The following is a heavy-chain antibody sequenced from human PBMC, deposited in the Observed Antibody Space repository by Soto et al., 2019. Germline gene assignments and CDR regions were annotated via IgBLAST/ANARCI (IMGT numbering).Heavy chain of an antibody. CDR3: AKSPGESYGYYFDS. CDR1: GFRFDKYA. CDR2: ISGLDGTT. J-gene: IGHJ4*02. D-gene: IGHD2-2*03. Sequence: GGSLRLSCSASGFRFDKYAMTWFRQAPGKGLEWVSAISGLDGTTYYKDSVKGRFAISRDNFKRTLFLQMNFLRAEDTATYFCAKSPGESYGYYFDSWGQGTLVIVSS. V-gene: IGHV3-23*01.